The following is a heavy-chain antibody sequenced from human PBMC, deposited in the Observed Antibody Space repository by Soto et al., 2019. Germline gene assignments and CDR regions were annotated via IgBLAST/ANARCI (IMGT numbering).Heavy chain of an antibody. CDR1: GYAFTSYG. CDR3: AADTLYDFWSSYSDYYYYYMDV. CDR2: ISAYNGNT. D-gene: IGHD3-3*01. J-gene: IGHJ6*03. V-gene: IGHV1-18*01. Sequence: ASVKVSWKASGYAFTSYGISWVRQAPGQGLEWMGWISAYNGNTNYAQKFQGRVTMTTDMSTSTAYMELSSLRSEDTAVYYCAADTLYDFWSSYSDYYYYYMDVWGKGTTVTVSS.